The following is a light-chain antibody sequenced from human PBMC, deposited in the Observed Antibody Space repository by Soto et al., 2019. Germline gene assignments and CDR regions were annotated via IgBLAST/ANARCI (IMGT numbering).Light chain of an antibody. CDR3: QQYASSVT. J-gene: IGKJ1*01. CDR1: QSFSSTF. V-gene: IGKV3-20*01. Sequence: EIVLTQSPGSLSLSPGERATLSCRASQSFSSTFFAWYQKKPGQAPRLLIYGASSRATGIPDRFSGSGSGTDFTLTISRLEPEDFAVYYCQQYASSVTFGKGTKVEIK. CDR2: GAS.